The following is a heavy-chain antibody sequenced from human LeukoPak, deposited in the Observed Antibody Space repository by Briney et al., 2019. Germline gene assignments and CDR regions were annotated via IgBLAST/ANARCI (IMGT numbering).Heavy chain of an antibody. V-gene: IGHV4-30-4*01. CDR3: ARGLRYFDWLLSASWFDP. Sequence: PSETLSLTCTVSGGSISSGGYYWSWIRQPPGKGLEWFGYIYYSGSTYYNPTLKSRVTISVDTSKNQFSMKLSSVTAADTAVYYCARGLRYFDWLLSASWFDPWGQGTLVTVSS. CDR1: GGSISSGGYY. D-gene: IGHD3-9*01. CDR2: IYYSGST. J-gene: IGHJ5*02.